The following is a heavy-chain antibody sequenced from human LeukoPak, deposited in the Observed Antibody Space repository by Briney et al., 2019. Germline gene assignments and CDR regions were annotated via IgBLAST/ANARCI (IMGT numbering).Heavy chain of an antibody. J-gene: IGHJ6*03. CDR1: GFTFSSYW. CDR3: ARYGSGSYGDYYYYYMDV. Sequence: PGGSLRLSCAASGFTFSSYWMSWVRQAPGKGLEWVANIKQDGSEKYYVDSVKGRFTISRDNAKNSLYLQMNSLRAEDTAVYYCARYGSGSYGDYYYYYMDVWGKGTTVTVSS. CDR2: IKQDGSEK. V-gene: IGHV3-7*01. D-gene: IGHD3-10*01.